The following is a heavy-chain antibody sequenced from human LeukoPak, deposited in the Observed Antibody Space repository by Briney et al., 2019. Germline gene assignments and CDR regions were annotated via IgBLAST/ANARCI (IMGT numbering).Heavy chain of an antibody. Sequence: SETLSLTCTVSGGSISSGSYYWSWIRQPAGEGLEWIGRIYTSGSTNYNPSLKSRVTISVDTSKSQFSLKLSSVTAADTAVYYCARGYGSSWYRPWGSAEYFQHWGQGTLVTVSS. CDR2: IYTSGST. V-gene: IGHV4-61*02. D-gene: IGHD6-13*01. CDR1: GGSISSGSYY. J-gene: IGHJ1*01. CDR3: ARGYGSSWYRPWGSAEYFQH.